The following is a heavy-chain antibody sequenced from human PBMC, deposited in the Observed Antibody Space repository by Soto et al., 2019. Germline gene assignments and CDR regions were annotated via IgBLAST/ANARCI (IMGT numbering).Heavy chain of an antibody. V-gene: IGHV3-7*04. CDR3: ARGVGYYYYYMDV. Sequence: EVQLVESGGGLVQPGGSLRLSCAASGFTFSSYWMSWVRQAPGKGLEWVANIKQDGSEKYYVDSVKGRFTISRDNAKYSRYLQMNSLRAEDTAVYYCARGVGYYYYYMDVWGKGTTVTVSS. CDR2: IKQDGSEK. CDR1: GFTFSSYW. J-gene: IGHJ6*03.